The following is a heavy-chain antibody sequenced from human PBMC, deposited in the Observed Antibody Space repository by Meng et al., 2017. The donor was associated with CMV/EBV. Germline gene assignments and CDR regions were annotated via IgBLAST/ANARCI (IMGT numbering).Heavy chain of an antibody. CDR3: AKDVSREFRWWFPFYYYGMDV. Sequence: GGSLRLSCAASGLTFDAYAMHWVRQAPGKGLEWVSGISWNSGSIGYADSVKGRFTISRDNAKNSLYLQMNSLRAEDTALYYCAKDVSREFRWWFPFYYYGMDVWGQGTTVTVSS. CDR2: ISWNSGSI. D-gene: IGHD2-15*01. V-gene: IGHV3-9*01. J-gene: IGHJ6*02. CDR1: GLTFDAYA.